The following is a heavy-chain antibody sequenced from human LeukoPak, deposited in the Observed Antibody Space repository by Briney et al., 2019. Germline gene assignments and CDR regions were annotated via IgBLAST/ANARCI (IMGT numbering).Heavy chain of an antibody. D-gene: IGHD5-24*01. V-gene: IGHV3-64*01. CDR3: ARLSIGSLIDY. CDR1: GYTFTGYY. J-gene: IGHJ4*02. CDR2: ISSNGGST. Sequence: GASVKVSCKASGYTFTGYYMHWVRQAPGKGLEYVSAISSNGGSTYYANSVKGRFTISRDNSKNTLYLQMGSLRAEDMAVYYCARLSIGSLIDYWGQGTLVTVSS.